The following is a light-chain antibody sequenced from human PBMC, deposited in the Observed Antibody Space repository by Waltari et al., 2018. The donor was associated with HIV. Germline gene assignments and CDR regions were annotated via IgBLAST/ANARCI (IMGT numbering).Light chain of an antibody. CDR1: SSNIGSNT. Sequence: QSVLTQPPSKSGTPGQRVTISCSGSSSNIGSNTVSWFQQFPGKAPKVLIYGKNQRPSGVPDRFSVSKSGTSASLAIGGLQSEDEADYYCASWDDSLNGPVFGGGTTLTVL. CDR3: ASWDDSLNGPV. CDR2: GKN. J-gene: IGLJ2*01. V-gene: IGLV1-44*01.